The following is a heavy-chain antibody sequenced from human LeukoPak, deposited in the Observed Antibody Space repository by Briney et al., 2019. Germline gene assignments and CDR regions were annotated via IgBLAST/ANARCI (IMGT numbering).Heavy chain of an antibody. J-gene: IGHJ4*02. CDR1: GGSISDYH. Sequence: SETLSLTCTLSGGSISDYHWNWIRRPPGKGLEWVGYISYSGSTNYNPSLKTRVTISLDTSKNQFSLKLNSVTAADTAVYYCARRPGAVTLDHWGQGTLVTVSS. CDR3: ARRPGAVTLDH. V-gene: IGHV4-59*08. CDR2: ISYSGST. D-gene: IGHD3-10*01.